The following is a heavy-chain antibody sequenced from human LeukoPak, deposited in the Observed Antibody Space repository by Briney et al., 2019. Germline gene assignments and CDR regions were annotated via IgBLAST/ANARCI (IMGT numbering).Heavy chain of an antibody. D-gene: IGHD3-22*01. CDR1: GGSISSNSYY. CDR2: IYYSGST. J-gene: IGHJ4*02. Sequence: PSETLSLTCAVSGGSISSNSYYWGWIRQPPGKGLEWIGSIYYSGSTYYNPSLKSRVTILVDTSKNHFSVKLSSVTAADTAVYYCAREYYFDSTGYLYWGQGILVTVSS. V-gene: IGHV4-39*02. CDR3: AREYYFDSTGYLY.